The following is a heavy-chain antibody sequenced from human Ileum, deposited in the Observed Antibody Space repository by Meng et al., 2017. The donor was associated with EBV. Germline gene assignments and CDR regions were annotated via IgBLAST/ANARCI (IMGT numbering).Heavy chain of an antibody. CDR3: ARVSSWIINARPNFFDP. V-gene: IGHV4-39*07. Sequence: QLQLQESGPGLVKPSEXLSLTCTVSGCSISSSNYYWDWIRQPPGKGLEWIGAIYHSGSTSYNPSLQSRVTMFVDTSKNQFSLMLTSVTAADTAVYYCARVSSWIINARPNFFDPWGQGTLVTVAS. CDR1: GCSISSSNYY. CDR2: IYHSGST. J-gene: IGHJ5*02. D-gene: IGHD6-13*01.